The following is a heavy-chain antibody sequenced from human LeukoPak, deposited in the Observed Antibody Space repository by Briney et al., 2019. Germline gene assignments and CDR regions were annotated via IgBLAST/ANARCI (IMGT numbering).Heavy chain of an antibody. Sequence: GGSLRLSCAASGFTFGSYWMSWVRQAPGKGLEWVANIRQDGSEKYYVDSVKGRFTISRDNAKNSLYLQMNSLRAEDTAVYYCARSRVQLWFAAFDIWGQGTMVTVSS. CDR1: GFTFGSYW. J-gene: IGHJ3*02. CDR3: ARSRVQLWFAAFDI. V-gene: IGHV3-7*01. D-gene: IGHD5-18*01. CDR2: IRQDGSEK.